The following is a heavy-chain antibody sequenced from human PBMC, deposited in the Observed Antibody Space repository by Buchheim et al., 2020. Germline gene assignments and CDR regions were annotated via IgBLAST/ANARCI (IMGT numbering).Heavy chain of an antibody. CDR3: AKDAVWYFDL. CDR2: IKEDGTEV. V-gene: IGHV3-7*01. Sequence: EVQLVESGGGLAQPGGSLRLSCAASGFTFSNYWMSWVRQAPGKGLEWVANIKEDGTEVHFVDSVKGRFFISRDNARNSLYLKLNSLRVEDSAMYYCAKDAVWYFDLWGRGTL. CDR1: GFTFSNYW. J-gene: IGHJ2*01.